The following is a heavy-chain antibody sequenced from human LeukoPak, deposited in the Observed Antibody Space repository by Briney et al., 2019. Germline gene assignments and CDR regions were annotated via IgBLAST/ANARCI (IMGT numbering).Heavy chain of an antibody. V-gene: IGHV3-49*04. CDR3: KTGALDI. CDR1: GFIFSDFA. Sequence: GGSLRLSCTTSGFIFSDFAISWVRQAPGKGLEWVGFIRSKDYGGATYYAASVKGRFTITRDDSKGIAYLQMRSLKIEDTAVYCAKTGALDIWGQGTMVTVSS. D-gene: IGHD4/OR15-4a*01. CDR2: IRSKDYGGAT. J-gene: IGHJ3*02.